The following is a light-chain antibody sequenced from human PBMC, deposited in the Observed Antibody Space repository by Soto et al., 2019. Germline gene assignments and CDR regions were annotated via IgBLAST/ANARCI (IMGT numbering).Light chain of an antibody. CDR3: QQYNDWPPYT. Sequence: EIVMTQSPATLSVSPGERATLSCRASQSVSSNLAWYQQKPGQAPRLLIFGASTRATGIPARFSGGGSGTEFTLNINSLQSEDFAVYYCQQYNDWPPYTFGQGTKLEIK. CDR1: QSVSSN. J-gene: IGKJ2*01. V-gene: IGKV3-15*01. CDR2: GAS.